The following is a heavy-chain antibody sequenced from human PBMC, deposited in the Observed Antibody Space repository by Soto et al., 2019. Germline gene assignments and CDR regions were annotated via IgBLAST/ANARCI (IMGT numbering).Heavy chain of an antibody. CDR1: GGSISSGGYY. V-gene: IGHV4-31*03. CDR2: IYYSGST. Sequence: PSETLSLTCSVSGGSISSGGYYWSWIRQHPGKGLEWIGYIYYSGSTCYNPSLKSRVTISVDTSKNQFSLKLSSVTAADTAVYYCARWPQLEPRFDYWGQGTLVTVSS. CDR3: ARWPQLEPRFDY. D-gene: IGHD1-1*01. J-gene: IGHJ4*02.